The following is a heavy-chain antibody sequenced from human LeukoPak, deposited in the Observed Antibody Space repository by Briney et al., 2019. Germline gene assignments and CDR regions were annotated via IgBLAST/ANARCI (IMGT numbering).Heavy chain of an antibody. J-gene: IGHJ4*02. CDR2: IGYSGST. D-gene: IGHD5-24*01. CDR3: ARGGDGHNHPFDY. CDR1: GGSFSGHY. Sequence: SETLSLTCAVYGGSFSGHYWSWIRQVPGKGLEWIGEIGYSGSTNYNPSLKSRVDISLDRSTTQFSLKVKSVTDTDTGLYFCARGGDGHNHPFDYWGQGTQVTVSS. V-gene: IGHV4-34*01.